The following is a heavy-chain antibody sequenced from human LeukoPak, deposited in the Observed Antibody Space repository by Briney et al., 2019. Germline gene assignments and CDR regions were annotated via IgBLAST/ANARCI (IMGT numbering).Heavy chain of an antibody. CDR1: GGSIRRSSYY. Sequence: SETLSLTCTVSGGSIRRSSYYWGWIRQSPGKGLEWIGSIYYSGNTYYNPSLKSRVTISVDTFKNQFSLKLTSVTAADTAVYYCARPAQQAFDYWGQGTLVTVSS. J-gene: IGHJ4*02. V-gene: IGHV4-39*01. D-gene: IGHD6-13*01. CDR2: IYYSGNT. CDR3: ARPAQQAFDY.